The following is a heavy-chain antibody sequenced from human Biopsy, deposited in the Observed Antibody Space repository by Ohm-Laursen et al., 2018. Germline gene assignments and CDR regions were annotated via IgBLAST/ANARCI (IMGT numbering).Heavy chain of an antibody. V-gene: IGHV1-69*13. CDR1: GGTFSSFG. D-gene: IGHD1-1*01. CDR2: INSMFGTT. Sequence: SVKVSCKASGGTFSSFGISWVRQAPGQGLEWMGEINSMFGTTNYAQTFQGRVTITADESTSTAYMEVGSLRSEDTAVYYCAKRGVERGRPLAYWGQGTLVTVSS. CDR3: AKRGVERGRPLAY. J-gene: IGHJ4*02.